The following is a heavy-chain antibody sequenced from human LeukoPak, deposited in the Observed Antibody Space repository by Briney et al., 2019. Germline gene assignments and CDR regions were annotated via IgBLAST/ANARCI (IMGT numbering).Heavy chain of an antibody. CDR1: GFTVSSNY. V-gene: IGHV3-53*01. Sequence: PGGSLRLSCAASGFTVSSNYMTWAHQAPGKGLEWVSVIYSGGRTYYADSVKGRFTISRDNAKNSLYLQMNSLRTGDTAVYYCARERTGINMIVVARRDYYYMDVWGKGTTVTVSS. CDR2: IYSGGRT. CDR3: ARERTGINMIVVARRDYYYMDV. D-gene: IGHD3-22*01. J-gene: IGHJ6*03.